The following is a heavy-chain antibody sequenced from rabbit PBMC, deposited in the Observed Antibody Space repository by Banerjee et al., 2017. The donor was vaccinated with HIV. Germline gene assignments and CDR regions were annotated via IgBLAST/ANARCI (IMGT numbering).Heavy chain of an antibody. Sequence: QEQLKESGGDLVKPGASLTLTCTASGFSFSSNAMCWVRQAPGKGLEWIGCIDTGGGSTYYANWAKGRFTISKTSSTTVTLQMTSLTAADTATYFCARDAGYAGSNLWGQGTLVTVS. V-gene: IGHV1S45*01. CDR1: GFSFSSNA. J-gene: IGHJ4*01. D-gene: IGHD4-2*01. CDR3: ARDAGYAGSNL. CDR2: IDTGGGST.